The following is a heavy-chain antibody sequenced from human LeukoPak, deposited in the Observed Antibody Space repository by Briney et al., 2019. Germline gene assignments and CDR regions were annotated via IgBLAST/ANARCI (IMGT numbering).Heavy chain of an antibody. CDR3: ARESLLWFGVDAFDI. Sequence: GGSLRLSCAASGFYFANYAMSWVRQAPGKGLEWVSYISSSVSTIYYADSVKGRFTISRDNAKNSLYLQMNSLRAEDTAVYYCARESLLWFGVDAFDIWGQGTMVTVSS. D-gene: IGHD3-10*01. CDR2: ISSSVSTI. CDR1: GFYFANYA. J-gene: IGHJ3*02. V-gene: IGHV3-48*03.